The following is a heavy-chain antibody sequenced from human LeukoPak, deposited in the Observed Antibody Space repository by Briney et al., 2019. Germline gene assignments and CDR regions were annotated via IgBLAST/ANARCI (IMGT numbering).Heavy chain of an antibody. J-gene: IGHJ4*02. Sequence: PSETLSLTCAVYGGSISSYYWSWIRQPPGKGLEWIGYIYYSGSTNYNPSLKSRVTISVDTSRNQFSLKLSSVTAADTAVYYCARTSWGVSGTVSLFDYWGQGTLVTVSS. CDR1: GGSISSYY. CDR3: ARTSWGVSGTVSLFDY. D-gene: IGHD6-13*01. CDR2: IYYSGST. V-gene: IGHV4-59*01.